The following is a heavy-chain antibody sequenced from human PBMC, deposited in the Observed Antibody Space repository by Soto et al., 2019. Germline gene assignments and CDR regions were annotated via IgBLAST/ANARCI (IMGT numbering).Heavy chain of an antibody. Sequence: XGTLSLTCTVSGDSIISSDFYWGWVRQPPGKGLEWIGSIFYLGSSYYNPSLKSRVTMSVDTSKNQFSLRLRSVTAADTALYFCARHSLALRKNNWFDPWGQGIMVTVSS. J-gene: IGHJ5*02. V-gene: IGHV4-39*01. CDR2: IFYLGSS. CDR1: GDSIISSDFY. CDR3: ARHSLALRKNNWFDP. D-gene: IGHD3-3*02.